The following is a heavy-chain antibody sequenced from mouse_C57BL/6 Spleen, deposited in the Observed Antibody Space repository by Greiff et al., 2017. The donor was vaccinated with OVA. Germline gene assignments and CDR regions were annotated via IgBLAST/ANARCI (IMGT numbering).Heavy chain of an antibody. CDR1: GFTFSSYA. V-gene: IGHV5-9-1*02. J-gene: IGHJ4*01. D-gene: IGHD1-1*01. CDR3: TREGGIYYYGSSYVGYAMDY. CDR2: ISSGGDYI. Sequence: EVHLVESGEGLVKPGGSLKLSCAASGFTFSSYAMSWVRQTPEKRLEWVAYISSGGDYIYYADTVKGRFTISRDNARNTLYLQLSSLKSEDTAMYYCTREGGIYYYGSSYVGYAMDYWGQGTSVTVSS.